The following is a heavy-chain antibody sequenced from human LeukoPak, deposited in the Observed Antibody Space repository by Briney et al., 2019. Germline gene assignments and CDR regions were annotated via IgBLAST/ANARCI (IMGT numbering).Heavy chain of an antibody. Sequence: ASVKVSCKASGYTFTSYGINWVRQAPGQGLEWMGWTSGYNGNTNYAQKLQGRVSMTTDTSTSTAYMELSSLRSDDTAVYYCARRGYVWGSLGYWGQGTLVTVSS. V-gene: IGHV1-18*01. D-gene: IGHD3-16*01. J-gene: IGHJ4*02. CDR3: ARRGYVWGSLGY. CDR2: TSGYNGNT. CDR1: GYTFTSYG.